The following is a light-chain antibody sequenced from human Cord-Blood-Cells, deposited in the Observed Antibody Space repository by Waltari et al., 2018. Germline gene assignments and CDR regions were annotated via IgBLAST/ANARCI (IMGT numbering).Light chain of an antibody. Sequence: QSALTQPASVSGSPGQSITISCTGTSSDAGGYNYVAWYQHHPGKPPKLMIYDVSKRPSGVSNRFSGSKSGNTASLTISGLQAEDEADYYCSSYTSSSTWVFGGGTKLTVL. CDR3: SSYTSSSTWV. CDR2: DVS. CDR1: SSDAGGYNY. V-gene: IGLV2-14*03. J-gene: IGLJ3*02.